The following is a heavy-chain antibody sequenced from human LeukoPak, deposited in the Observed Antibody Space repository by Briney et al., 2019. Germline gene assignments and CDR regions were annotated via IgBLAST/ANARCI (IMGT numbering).Heavy chain of an antibody. J-gene: IGHJ3*02. CDR3: ARRSPYYDSSGYSSAFDI. CDR1: GFNFNRYA. D-gene: IGHD3-22*01. Sequence: GGSLRLSCAASGFNFNRYAVAWVRQAPGKGLEWVSGINWNGGSTGYADSVKGRFTISRDNAKNSLYLQMNSLRAEDTALYYCARRSPYYDSSGYSSAFDIWGQGTMVTVSS. V-gene: IGHV3-20*04. CDR2: INWNGGST.